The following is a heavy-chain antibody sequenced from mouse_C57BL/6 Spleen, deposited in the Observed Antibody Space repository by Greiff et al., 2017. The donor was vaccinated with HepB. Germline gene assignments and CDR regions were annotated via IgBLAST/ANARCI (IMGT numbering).Heavy chain of an antibody. Sequence: EVQLVESGGGLVKPGGSLKLSCAASGFTFSSYAMSWVRQTPEKRLEWVATISDGGSYTYYPDNVKGRFTISRDNAKNNLYLQMSHLKSEDTAMYYCARGGDYGDWFAYWGQGTLVTVSA. D-gene: IGHD1-1*01. CDR3: ARGGDYGDWFAY. CDR1: GFTFSSYA. CDR2: ISDGGSYT. V-gene: IGHV5-4*01. J-gene: IGHJ3*01.